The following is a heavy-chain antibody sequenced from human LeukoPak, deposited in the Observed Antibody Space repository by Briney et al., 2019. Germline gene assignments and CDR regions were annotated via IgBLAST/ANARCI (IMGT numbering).Heavy chain of an antibody. CDR1: GGSISSGDYY. CDR2: IYYSGST. Sequence: PSETLSLTCTVSGGSISSGDYYWSWIRQPPGKGLEWIGYIYYSGSTYYNPSLKSRVTISVDTSKNQFSLKLSSMTAADTAVYYCAREVSRWPYYFDYWGQGTLVTVSS. V-gene: IGHV4-30-4*01. CDR3: AREVSRWPYYFDY. J-gene: IGHJ4*02. D-gene: IGHD4-23*01.